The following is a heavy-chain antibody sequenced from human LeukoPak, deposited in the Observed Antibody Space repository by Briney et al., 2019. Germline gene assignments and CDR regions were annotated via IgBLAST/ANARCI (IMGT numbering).Heavy chain of an antibody. CDR1: GDSIRSYY. D-gene: IGHD3-10*01. CDR2: IYYSGGT. J-gene: IGHJ6*02. Sequence: SETLSLTCTVSGDSIRSYYWSWIRQSPGKGLEWIGYIYYSGGTNYNPSLKSRVTISVDTPMNHFSLKLSSVTAADTAVYYCARSLIRTSMARGVIVDYYGMDVWGQGTTVTVSS. V-gene: IGHV4-59*01. CDR3: ARSLIRTSMARGVIVDYYGMDV.